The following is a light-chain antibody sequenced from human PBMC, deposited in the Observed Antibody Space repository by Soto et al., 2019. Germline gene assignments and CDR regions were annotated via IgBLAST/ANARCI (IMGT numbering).Light chain of an antibody. CDR2: AAS. J-gene: IGKJ5*01. CDR1: QGISSY. V-gene: IGKV1-17*03. Sequence: IQMTQSPWARAAPAGGGGTSTCRASQGISSYLAWFQQKPGKVPKRLIYAASSLQSGVPSRFSGSGSGTEFTLTISSLQPEDFATYYCLKQTSYPLTFGQGTRLEIK. CDR3: LKQTSYPLT.